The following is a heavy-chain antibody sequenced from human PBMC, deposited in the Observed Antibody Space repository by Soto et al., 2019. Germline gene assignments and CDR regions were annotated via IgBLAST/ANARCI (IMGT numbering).Heavy chain of an antibody. J-gene: IGHJ4*02. Sequence: QVQLVESGGGVVQPGRSLRLSCAASGFIFSNYAMHWVRQAPGKGLEWVAVISYGGDNKYYADSVRGRFAISRDNLKNTLYLQMNSLNPEDTAVYRRAKARHSTSWYGVEADFWGQGTLVTVSS. D-gene: IGHD6-13*01. V-gene: IGHV3-30*09. CDR1: GFIFSNYA. CDR2: ISYGGDNK. CDR3: AKARHSTSWYGVEADF.